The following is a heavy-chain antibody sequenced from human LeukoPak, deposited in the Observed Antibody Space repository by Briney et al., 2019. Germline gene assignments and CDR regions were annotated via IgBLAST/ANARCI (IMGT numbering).Heavy chain of an antibody. J-gene: IGHJ4*02. CDR2: IYDGGSNT. CDR1: GFTFSANA. V-gene: IGHV3-23*01. Sequence: PGGSLRLSCGASGFTFSANALSWVRQAPGKGLEWVSTIYDGGSNTNYADSVKGRFTISRDNSKNTLYLQMNSLRAEDTAVYYCAGHGSSSGWGQGTLVTVSS. D-gene: IGHD6-6*01. CDR3: AGHGSSSG.